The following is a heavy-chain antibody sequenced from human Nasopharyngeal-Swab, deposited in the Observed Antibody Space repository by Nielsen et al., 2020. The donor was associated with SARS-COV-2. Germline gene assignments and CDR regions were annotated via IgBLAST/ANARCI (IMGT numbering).Heavy chain of an antibody. CDR3: SRGGMGTGLDY. J-gene: IGHJ4*02. V-gene: IGHV3-74*01. D-gene: IGHD1-14*01. Sequence: GEALKISWAASGFTFSWHWMHWVRQAPGKGLGWGAYINTDGSNTKYADSVKGRFTISRDNAKNTLYLQMNSLRAEDTAVYYCSRGGMGTGLDYWGQGILVTVSS. CDR1: GFTFSWHW. CDR2: INTDGSNT.